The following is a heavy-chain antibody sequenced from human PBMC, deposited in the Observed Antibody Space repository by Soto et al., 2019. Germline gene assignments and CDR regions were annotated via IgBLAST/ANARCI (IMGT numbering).Heavy chain of an antibody. CDR3: ARDMGYDGNGLDY. D-gene: IGHD5-12*01. CDR1: GGSIRSSNW. CDR2: IYQSGSP. V-gene: IGHV4-4*02. Sequence: SETLSLTCAVSGGSIRSSNWWSWVRQPPGKGLEWIGEIYQSGSPNYNPSLKSRVTISVDKSKNQFSLKLNSVTAADTAVYYCARDMGYDGNGLDYWGQGSLVTVSS. J-gene: IGHJ4*02.